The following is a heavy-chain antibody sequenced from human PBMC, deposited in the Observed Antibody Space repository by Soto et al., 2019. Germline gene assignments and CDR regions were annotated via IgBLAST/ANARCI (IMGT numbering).Heavy chain of an antibody. D-gene: IGHD2-8*01. CDR2: IYHSGST. CDR1: GDSIRSVNW. J-gene: IGHJ5*02. Sequence: QVHLQESGPGLVKPSETLSLICGVSGDSIRSVNWWSWVRQSPGKGLEGIGEIYHSGSTNHNPPLKSRVTMSVDKSKNQFSLQLTSVTAADTAVYYCATFSGFFTISPYDAWGQGILVTVSS. V-gene: IGHV4-4*02. CDR3: ATFSGFFTISPYDA.